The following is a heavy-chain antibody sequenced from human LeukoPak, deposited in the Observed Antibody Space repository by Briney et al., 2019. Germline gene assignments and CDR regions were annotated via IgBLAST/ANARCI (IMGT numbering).Heavy chain of an antibody. CDR3: ATQASVGY. CDR1: GXTFSSHW. Sequence: GGSLRLSCAASGXTFSSHWVQWVRQAPGKGLVWVSRINTDGSSTTYADSVKGRFTISRDNAKNTLYLQMNSLRAEDTAVYYCATQASVGYWGQGTLVTVSS. CDR2: INTDGSST. D-gene: IGHD1-26*01. V-gene: IGHV3-74*01. J-gene: IGHJ4*02.